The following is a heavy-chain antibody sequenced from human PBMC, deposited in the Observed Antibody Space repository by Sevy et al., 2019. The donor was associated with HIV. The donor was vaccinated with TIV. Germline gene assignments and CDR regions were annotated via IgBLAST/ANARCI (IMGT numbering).Heavy chain of an antibody. CDR2: IKSKTDGGTI. D-gene: IGHD1-1*01. J-gene: IGHJ6*02. Sequence: GGSLRLSCAASGFTFSHAWMSWVRQAPGKGLEWVGRIKSKTDGGTIDYVAPVKGRFTIARDDSKNTLYQQLNSLKSEDTAVYYCTLDGIWNVGNNYYYGMDVWGQGTTVTVSS. V-gene: IGHV3-15*01. CDR1: GFTFSHAW. CDR3: TLDGIWNVGNNYYYGMDV.